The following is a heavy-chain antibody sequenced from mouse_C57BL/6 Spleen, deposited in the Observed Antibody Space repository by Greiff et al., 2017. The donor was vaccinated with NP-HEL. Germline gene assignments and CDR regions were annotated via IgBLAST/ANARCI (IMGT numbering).Heavy chain of an antibody. CDR2: IYPGSGST. V-gene: IGHV1-55*01. D-gene: IGHD1-1*01. J-gene: IGHJ1*03. Sequence: QVQLQQPGAELVKPGASVKMSCKASGYTFTSYWITWVKQRPGQGLEWIGDIYPGSGSTNYNEKFKSKATLTVDTSSSTAYMQLSSLTSEDSAVYYCARMAVVDTVNSWYFDVWGTGTTVTVSS. CDR3: ARMAVVDTVNSWYFDV. CDR1: GYTFTSYW.